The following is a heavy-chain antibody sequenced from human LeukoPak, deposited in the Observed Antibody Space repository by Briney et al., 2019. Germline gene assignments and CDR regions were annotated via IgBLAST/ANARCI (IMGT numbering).Heavy chain of an antibody. CDR1: GGTFSSYA. CDR2: IIPIFGTA. J-gene: IGHJ4*02. Sequence: ASVKVSCKASGGTFSSYAISWVRQAPGQGLEWMGGIIPIFGTANYAQKFQGRVTITADESTSTAYMELSSLRSEDTAVYYCASHPEGYCSGGSCFVFYYFDYWGQGTLVTVSS. D-gene: IGHD2-15*01. CDR3: ASHPEGYCSGGSCFVFYYFDY. V-gene: IGHV1-69*13.